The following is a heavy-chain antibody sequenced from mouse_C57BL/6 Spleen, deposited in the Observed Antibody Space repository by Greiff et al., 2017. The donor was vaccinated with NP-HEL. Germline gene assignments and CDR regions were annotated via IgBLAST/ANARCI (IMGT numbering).Heavy chain of an antibody. Sequence: EVKLVESGGGLVQPKGSLKLSCAASGFTFNTYAMHWVRQAPGKGLEWVARISSKSSNDATYYADSVKDRFTISRDDSQSMLYLQMNNLKTEDTAMYYCVREMGYYGSSWSYYAMDYWGQGTSVTVSS. V-gene: IGHV10-3*01. CDR3: VREMGYYGSSWSYYAMDY. J-gene: IGHJ4*01. CDR1: GFTFNTYA. CDR2: ISSKSSNDAT. D-gene: IGHD1-1*01.